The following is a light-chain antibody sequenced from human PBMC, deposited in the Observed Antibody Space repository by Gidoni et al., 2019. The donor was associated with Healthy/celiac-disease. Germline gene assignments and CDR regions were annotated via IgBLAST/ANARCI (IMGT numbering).Light chain of an antibody. Sequence: QSALTQPASVSGSPGQSITISCTGTSSDVGGYNYVSWYQQHPGKASKLMIYEVSNRPSGVSNRFAGSKSGNTASLTISGLQAEDEAEYYCSSYTSSSTLVVFGGGTKLTVL. J-gene: IGLJ2*01. V-gene: IGLV2-14*01. CDR1: SSDVGGYNY. CDR3: SSYTSSSTLVV. CDR2: EVS.